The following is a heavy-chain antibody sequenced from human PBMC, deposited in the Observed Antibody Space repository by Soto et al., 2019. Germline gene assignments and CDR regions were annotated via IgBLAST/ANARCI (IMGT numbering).Heavy chain of an antibody. Sequence: VQLVQSGAEVKKPGASVKVSCKASGYTFTSYGISWVRQAPGQGLEWMGWISAYNGNTNYAQKLQGRVTMTTDTSTNTAYRELMSLRSDDTAVYYCVVAAQPYYFDYWGQGTLVTVSS. J-gene: IGHJ4*02. D-gene: IGHD2-15*01. CDR1: GYTFTSYG. CDR3: VVAAQPYYFDY. V-gene: IGHV1-18*01. CDR2: ISAYNGNT.